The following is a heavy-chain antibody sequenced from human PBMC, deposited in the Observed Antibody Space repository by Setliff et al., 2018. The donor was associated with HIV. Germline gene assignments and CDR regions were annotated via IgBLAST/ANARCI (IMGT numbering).Heavy chain of an antibody. J-gene: IGHJ3*01. V-gene: IGHV4-59*11. Sequence: SETLSLTCSVSGSFDDPIWAWIRQPPGKGLEWIGFISSSGNTNYNPSLESPFTMSVDPANNQFSLKLNSVTAADTAMYYCAREDGDYGFDLWGQGTLVTVSS. CDR2: ISSSGNT. CDR3: AREDGDYGFDL. CDR1: GSFDDPI.